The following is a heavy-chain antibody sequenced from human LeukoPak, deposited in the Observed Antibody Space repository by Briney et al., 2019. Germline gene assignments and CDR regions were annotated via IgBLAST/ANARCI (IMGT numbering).Heavy chain of an antibody. V-gene: IGHV4-34*01. J-gene: IGHJ6*02. D-gene: IGHD3-22*01. CDR3: ARVRVRGYSHYYYGMDV. Sequence: PSETLSLTCAVYGGSFSGYYWSWIRQPPGKGLEWIGEINHSGSTNYNPSLKSRVTISVDTSKNQFSLKLSSVTAADTAVYYCARVRVRGYSHYYYGMDVWGQGTTVTVSS. CDR2: INHSGST. CDR1: GGSFSGYY.